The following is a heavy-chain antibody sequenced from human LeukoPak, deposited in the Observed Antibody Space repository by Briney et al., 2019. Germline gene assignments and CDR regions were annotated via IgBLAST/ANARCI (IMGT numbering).Heavy chain of an antibody. CDR2: IYYSGST. CDR3: ARVGAAAGTPKNAFDI. Sequence: PSETLSLTCTVSGGSISSSSYYWGWIRQPPGKGLEWIGSIYYSGSTYYNPSLKSRVTISVDKSKNQFSLKLSSVTAADTAVYYCARVGAAAGTPKNAFDIWGQGTMVTVSS. D-gene: IGHD6-13*01. CDR1: GGSISSSSYY. J-gene: IGHJ3*02. V-gene: IGHV4-39*07.